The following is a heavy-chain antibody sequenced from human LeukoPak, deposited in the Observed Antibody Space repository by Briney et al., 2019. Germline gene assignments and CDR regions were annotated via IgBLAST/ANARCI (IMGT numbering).Heavy chain of an antibody. D-gene: IGHD1-26*01. CDR2: IRSKADSYAT. CDR1: GFTFSDSG. J-gene: IGHJ4*02. CDR3: ATFPSGSWSAY. V-gene: IGHV3-73*01. Sequence: GGSLRLSCAASGFTFSDSGMHWVRQASGNGLEWVGHIRSKADSYATVYAASVKGRFTITRDDSENTAYLQMNSLKTEDTAVYYCATFPSGSWSAYWGQGTLVTVSS.